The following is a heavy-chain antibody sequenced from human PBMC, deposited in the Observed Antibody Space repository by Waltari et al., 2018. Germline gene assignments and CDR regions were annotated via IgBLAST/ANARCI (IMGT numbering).Heavy chain of an antibody. CDR2: LSHSGRT. J-gene: IGHJ5*01. CDR1: DGSISSSL. D-gene: IGHD1-1*01. CDR3: ARVQLGSPNWFDP. Sequence: QVQLQASGPGLVKPSETLSLICSVSDGSISSSLWSWIRKPPGKALEWIGYLSHSGRTKYSPSLQSRVSFSVDTSKNQFSLQLTSVTAEDTAVYYCARVQLGSPNWFDPWGQGTQVIVSS. V-gene: IGHV4-59*01.